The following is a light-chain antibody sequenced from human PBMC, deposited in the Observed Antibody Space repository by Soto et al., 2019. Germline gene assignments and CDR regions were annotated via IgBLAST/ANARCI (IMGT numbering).Light chain of an antibody. CDR3: AAWDDSLSGEV. Sequence: QSVLTQPPSASGTPGQRVTISCSGSSSNIGSNTVNWYQQLPGTAPKLLIYSNNQRPSGVPDRFSGSKSGTSASLAISGLQSDDEADYYCAAWDDSLSGEVFGTGTKVTV. CDR1: SSNIGSNT. J-gene: IGLJ1*01. CDR2: SNN. V-gene: IGLV1-44*01.